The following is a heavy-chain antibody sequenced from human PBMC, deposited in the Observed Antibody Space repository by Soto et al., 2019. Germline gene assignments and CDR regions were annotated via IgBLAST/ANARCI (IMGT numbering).Heavy chain of an antibody. CDR2: IIPAFHTP. CDR1: GGTFSSYV. CDR3: ARNLGWELDYLDY. V-gene: IGHV1-69*01. D-gene: IGHD1-26*01. J-gene: IGHJ4*02. Sequence: QVQLVQSGAEVRKPGSSVKVSCKASGGTFSSYVISWVRQAPGQGLEWMGGIIPAFHTPTYAQRFQGRVTITADGSTNTAYMERSSLTSEDTAVYYCARNLGWELDYLDYWGQGTLVTVSS.